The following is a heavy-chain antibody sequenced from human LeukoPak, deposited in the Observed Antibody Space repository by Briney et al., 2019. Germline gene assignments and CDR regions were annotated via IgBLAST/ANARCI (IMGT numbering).Heavy chain of an antibody. CDR1: GGSISSGSYY. V-gene: IGHV4-61*01. J-gene: IGHJ6*03. CDR2: IYYSGNT. D-gene: IGHD2/OR15-2a*01. Sequence: PSQTLSLTCTVSGGSISSGSYYWSWIRQPPGKGLEYIGHIYYSGNTDYNPSLKSRVTISVDTSKNQFSLNLSSVTAADTAVYYCARWYCSSTTCYHVDVWGKGTTVTVSS. CDR3: ARWYCSSTTCYHVDV.